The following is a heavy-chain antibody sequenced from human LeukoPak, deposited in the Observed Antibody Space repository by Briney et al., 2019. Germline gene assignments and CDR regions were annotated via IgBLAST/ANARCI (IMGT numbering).Heavy chain of an antibody. CDR3: ARWLVVVVAATEYNWFDP. J-gene: IGHJ5*02. CDR2: INHSGST. V-gene: IGHV4-34*01. D-gene: IGHD2-15*01. Sequence: SETLSLTCAVYGGSFSGYYWSWIRQPPGKGLEWIGEINHSGSTNYNPSLKSRVTISVDTSKNQFSLKLSSVTAADMAVYYCARWLVVVVAATEYNWFDPWGQGTLVTVSS. CDR1: GGSFSGYY.